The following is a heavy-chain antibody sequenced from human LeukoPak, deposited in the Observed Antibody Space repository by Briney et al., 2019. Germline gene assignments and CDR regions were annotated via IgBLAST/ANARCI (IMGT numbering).Heavy chain of an antibody. CDR1: GGTFSSYA. D-gene: IGHD2-2*01. V-gene: IGHV1-69*13. CDR2: IIPIFGTA. J-gene: IGHJ4*02. CDR3: ARDLSCSSTSCRDY. Sequence: ASVKVSCKASGGTFSSYAISWVRQAPGQGLEWMGGIIPIFGTANYAQKFQGRVTITADESTSTAYMELSSLRSEDTAVHYCARDLSCSSTSCRDYWGQGTLVTVSS.